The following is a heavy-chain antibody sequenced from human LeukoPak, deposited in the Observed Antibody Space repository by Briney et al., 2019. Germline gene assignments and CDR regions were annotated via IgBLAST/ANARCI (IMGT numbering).Heavy chain of an antibody. CDR1: GYTFTTYG. CDR2: ISPYNGNT. CDR3: ARDPYDSSGYYYGTLFDY. V-gene: IGHV1-18*01. D-gene: IGHD3-22*01. J-gene: IGHJ4*02. Sequence: GASVKVSCKASGYTFTTYGISWVRQAPGQGLEWMGWISPYNGNTNYAENFQGRVTLTTDTSTSTAYMELRSLRSDDTAVYYCARDPYDSSGYYYGTLFDYWGQGTLVTVSS.